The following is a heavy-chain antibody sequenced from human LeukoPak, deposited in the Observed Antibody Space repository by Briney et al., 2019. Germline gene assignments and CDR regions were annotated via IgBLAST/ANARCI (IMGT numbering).Heavy chain of an antibody. CDR2: FNPNSGGT. V-gene: IGHV1-2*02. CDR3: ARQERSQFDY. Sequence: ASVKVSCKASGYTFTGYYMHWVRQAPGQGLEWMGWFNPNSGGTKYAQKFQGRVTMTGDTSISTAFMELSRLRSDDTAVYYCARQERSQFDYWGQGTLVTVSS. CDR1: GYTFTGYY. J-gene: IGHJ4*02.